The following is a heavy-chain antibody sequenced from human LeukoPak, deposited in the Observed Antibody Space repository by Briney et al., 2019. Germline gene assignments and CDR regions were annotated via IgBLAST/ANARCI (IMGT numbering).Heavy chain of an antibody. CDR2: MNPNRGNT. J-gene: IGHJ6*02. Sequence: ASVTVSCKASGYTFTSYDINWVRQATGQGLEWMGWMNPNRGNTGYEQKFQGRVTMTRNTSISTAYMELSSLRSEDTAVYYCAKERITMVRGAAYYYYGMDVWGQGTTVTVSS. D-gene: IGHD3-10*01. CDR3: AKERITMVRGAAYYYYGMDV. V-gene: IGHV1-8*01. CDR1: GYTFTSYD.